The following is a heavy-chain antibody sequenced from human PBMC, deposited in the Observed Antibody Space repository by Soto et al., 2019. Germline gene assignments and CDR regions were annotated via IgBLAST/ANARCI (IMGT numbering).Heavy chain of an antibody. Sequence: TSETLSLTCTVSGGSISSYYWSWIRQPPGKGLEWIGYIYYSGSTNYNPSLKSRVTISVDTSKNQFSLKLSSVTAADTAVYYCARVYYDFWSGYYSNWFDPWGQGTLVTVSS. CDR1: GGSISSYY. CDR3: ARVYYDFWSGYYSNWFDP. J-gene: IGHJ5*02. V-gene: IGHV4-59*01. CDR2: IYYSGST. D-gene: IGHD3-3*01.